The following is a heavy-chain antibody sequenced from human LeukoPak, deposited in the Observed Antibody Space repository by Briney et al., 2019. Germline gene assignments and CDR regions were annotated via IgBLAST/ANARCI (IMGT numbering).Heavy chain of an antibody. V-gene: IGHV3-23*01. Sequence: GGSLRLSCAASGFTFSSYAMSWVRQAPGKGLEWVSAISGSGGSTYYADSVKGRFTISRDNSKNALYLQMNSLRAEDTAVYYCAKDPSRRWGVSIVVVIFDYWGQGTLVTVSS. CDR2: ISGSGGST. CDR3: AKDPSRRWGVSIVVVIFDY. J-gene: IGHJ4*02. CDR1: GFTFSSYA. D-gene: IGHD3-22*01.